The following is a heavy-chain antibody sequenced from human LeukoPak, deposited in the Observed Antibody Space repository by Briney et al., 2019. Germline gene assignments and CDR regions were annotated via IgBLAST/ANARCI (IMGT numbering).Heavy chain of an antibody. J-gene: IGHJ1*01. CDR1: GFTFSDYY. CDR2: ISYDGSNK. CDR3: AKDQGRGAAAGTRFQH. V-gene: IGHV3-30*18. D-gene: IGHD6-13*01. Sequence: GGSLRLSCAASGFTFSDYYMSWIRQAPGKGLEWVAVISYDGSNKYYADSVKGRFTISRDNSKNTLYLQMNSLRAEDTAVYYCAKDQGRGAAAGTRFQHWGQGTLVTVSS.